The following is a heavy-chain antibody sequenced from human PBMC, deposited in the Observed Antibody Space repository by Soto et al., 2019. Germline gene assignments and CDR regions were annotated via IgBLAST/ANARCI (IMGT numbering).Heavy chain of an antibody. V-gene: IGHV4-59*01. Sequence: QVQLQESGPGLVKPSETLSLTCTVSGGSISSYYWSWIRQPPGKGLEWIGYIYYSGSTNYNPSLKRRVTISVDTSKNQFSLKLSSVTAADTAVYYCARGLWFDYWGQGTLVTVSS. CDR2: IYYSGST. D-gene: IGHD5-18*01. J-gene: IGHJ4*02. CDR1: GGSISSYY. CDR3: ARGLWFDY.